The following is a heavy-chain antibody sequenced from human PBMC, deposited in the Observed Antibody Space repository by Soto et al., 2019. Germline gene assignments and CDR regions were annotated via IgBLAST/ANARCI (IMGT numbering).Heavy chain of an antibody. J-gene: IGHJ5*02. Sequence: QVQLVESGGGLVKPGGSLRLSCAASGFTFSDYYMSWIRQAPGKGLEWVSYISSSSSYTNYADSVKGRFTISRDNAKNSLYLQMNSLRAEDTAVYYCARYSSGWTGNWFDPWGQGTLVTVSS. D-gene: IGHD6-19*01. CDR1: GFTFSDYY. CDR2: ISSSSSYT. CDR3: ARYSSGWTGNWFDP. V-gene: IGHV3-11*05.